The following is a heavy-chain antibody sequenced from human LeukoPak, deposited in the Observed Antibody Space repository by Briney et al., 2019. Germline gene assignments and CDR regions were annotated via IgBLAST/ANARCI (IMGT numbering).Heavy chain of an antibody. CDR3: AKGPAEGTLVRGIIMTFDY. CDR1: GFSFSSYA. V-gene: IGHV3-23*01. J-gene: IGHJ4*02. D-gene: IGHD3-10*01. CDR2: ISGFGGST. Sequence: GGSLRLSCAASGFSFSSYAMSWVRQAPGKGLEWASTISGFGGSTYYADSVKGRFTISRDNSKNTLYLQMNSLRAEDTAIYYCAKGPAEGTLVRGIIMTFDYWGQGVLVTVSS.